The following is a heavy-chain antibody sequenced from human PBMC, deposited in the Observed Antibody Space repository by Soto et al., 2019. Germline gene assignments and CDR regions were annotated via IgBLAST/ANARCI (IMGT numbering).Heavy chain of an antibody. D-gene: IGHD3-3*01. CDR3: ARVFTIFGVVTGMDV. Sequence: ASVKVSCKASGYTLTSYAMHWVRQAPGQRLEWMGWINAGNGNTKYSQKFQGRVTITRDTSASTAYMELSSLRSEDTAVYYCARVFTIFGVVTGMDVWGQGTTVTVS. CDR1: GYTLTSYA. J-gene: IGHJ6*02. V-gene: IGHV1-3*01. CDR2: INAGNGNT.